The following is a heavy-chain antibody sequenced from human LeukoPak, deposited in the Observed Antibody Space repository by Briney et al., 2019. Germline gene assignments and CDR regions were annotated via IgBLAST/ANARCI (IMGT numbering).Heavy chain of an antibody. D-gene: IGHD1-26*01. J-gene: IGHJ2*01. CDR3: ARIPLGGHRYFDL. CDR1: EFNFMSYA. V-gene: IGHV3-30*04. CDR2: ISYDGSNI. Sequence: ERSLRLSCVASEFNFMSYAMQWVRQAPVKGLQWVAAISYDGSNIYYGDSVKGRFTISRDNSKNTLYLQMNNLRTEDTALYYCARIPLGGHRYFDLWGRGTLVTVSS.